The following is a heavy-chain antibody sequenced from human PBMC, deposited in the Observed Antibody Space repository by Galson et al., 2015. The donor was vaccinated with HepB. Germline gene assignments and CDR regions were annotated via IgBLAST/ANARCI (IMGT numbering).Heavy chain of an antibody. CDR3: AREIGYCSGGFCYYFDH. J-gene: IGHJ4*02. V-gene: IGHV1-69*08. Sequence: SVKVSCKASGGTFSSYTFNWVRQAPGQGLDWVGRITPILGRGNYAQQFQGRVTITADMSTNTVYMELSSLRSEDTAIYYCAREIGYCSGGFCYYFDHWGQGTLVTVSS. CDR2: ITPILGRG. D-gene: IGHD2-15*01. CDR1: GGTFSSYT.